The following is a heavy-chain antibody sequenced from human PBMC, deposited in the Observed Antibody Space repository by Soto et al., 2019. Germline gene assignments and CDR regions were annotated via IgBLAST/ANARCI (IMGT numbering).Heavy chain of an antibody. CDR1: GGSISSYY. CDR2: IYTSGST. J-gene: IGHJ5*02. D-gene: IGHD3-22*01. Sequence: ASETLSLTCTVSGGSISSYYWSWIRQPAGKGLEWIGRIYTSGSTNYNPSLKSRVTMSVDTSENQFSLKLSSVTAADTAVYYCARDYDSSGYNWFDPWGQGTLVTVSS. V-gene: IGHV4-4*07. CDR3: ARDYDSSGYNWFDP.